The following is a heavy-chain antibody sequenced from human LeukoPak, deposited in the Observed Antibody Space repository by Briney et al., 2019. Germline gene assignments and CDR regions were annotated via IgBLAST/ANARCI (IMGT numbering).Heavy chain of an antibody. CDR3: AARPGDLAVPFDY. V-gene: IGHV3-23*01. D-gene: IGHD3-10*01. Sequence: GGSLRLSCGASGFTFRTHAMTWVRQAPGKGLEYVSLISGSGDITYYAPSLKDRFTISRDNSKNTLYLQMHSLRAEDTAVYYCAARPGDLAVPFDYWGQGALVTVSS. CDR1: GFTFRTHA. CDR2: ISGSGDIT. J-gene: IGHJ4*02.